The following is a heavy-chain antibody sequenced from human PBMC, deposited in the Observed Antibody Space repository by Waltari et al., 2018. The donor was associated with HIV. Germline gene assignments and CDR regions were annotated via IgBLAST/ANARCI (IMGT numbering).Heavy chain of an antibody. CDR3: ARSTYSGRPFDY. D-gene: IGHD5-12*01. J-gene: IGHJ4*02. CDR2: IYTSGST. Sequence: QVQLQESGPGLVKPSQTLSLTCTVSGGSISSGSYYWSWIRQPAGKGLEWIGRIYTSGSTNYNPSLKSRVTISVDTSKNQFSLKLSSVTAADTAVYYCARSTYSGRPFDYWGQGTLVTVSS. CDR1: GGSISSGSYY. V-gene: IGHV4-61*02.